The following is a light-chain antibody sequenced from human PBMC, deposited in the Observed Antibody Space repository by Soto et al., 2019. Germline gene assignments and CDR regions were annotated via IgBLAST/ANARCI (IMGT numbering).Light chain of an antibody. Sequence: QSALTQPRSVSGXPGQSVTIXXTGTSGDVGHYNYVSWYQQHPGKAPKLMVYDVSKRPSGVPDRFSGSKSGNTASLTISGLQAEDEADYYCCSYAGSYTYVVFGGGTKLTVL. J-gene: IGLJ2*01. CDR2: DVS. CDR3: CSYAGSYTYVV. CDR1: SGDVGHYNY. V-gene: IGLV2-11*01.